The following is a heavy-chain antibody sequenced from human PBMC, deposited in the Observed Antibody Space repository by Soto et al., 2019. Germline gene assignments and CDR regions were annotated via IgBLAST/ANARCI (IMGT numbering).Heavy chain of an antibody. D-gene: IGHD3-22*01. J-gene: IGHJ3*02. CDR1: GYTLTELS. V-gene: IGHV1-24*01. CDR3: ATVLLLYYYDSRLGPFDI. Sequence: ASVKVSCKVSGYTLTELSMHWVRQAPGKGLEWMGGFDPEDGETIYAQKFQGRVTMTEDTSTDTAYMELSSLRSEDTAVYYCATVLLLYYYDSRLGPFDIWGQGTMVTVSS. CDR2: FDPEDGET.